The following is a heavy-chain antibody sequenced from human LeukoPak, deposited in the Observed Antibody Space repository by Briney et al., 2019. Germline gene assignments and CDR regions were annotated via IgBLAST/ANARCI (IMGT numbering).Heavy chain of an antibody. Sequence: GGSLRLSCAASGFSFGSYDMNWVRQAPGKGLEWVAVIRYDGSKKYYADSVKGRFTVSRDDSKNTVYLQMDSLRAEDTAMYYCARDLSYGSVDFRGQGTLVIVSS. CDR1: GFSFGSYD. V-gene: IGHV3-33*08. CDR3: ARDLSYGSVDF. CDR2: IRYDGSKK. J-gene: IGHJ4*02. D-gene: IGHD3-10*01.